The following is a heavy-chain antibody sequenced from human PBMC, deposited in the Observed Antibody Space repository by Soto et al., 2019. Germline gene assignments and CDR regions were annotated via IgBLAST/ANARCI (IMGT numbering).Heavy chain of an antibody. D-gene: IGHD3-22*01. V-gene: IGHV3-11*01. Sequence: QVQLVESGGTLVQPGGSLRVSCAASGFTFSDYYMTWVRQAPGKGLEWVSYISGGGGSTIQYADSVKGRFNISRDHAKNPLFRQMNSLRAEDTDVYYCARQRGYYDSSGLDYWGQGTLVTVSS. CDR1: GFTFSDYY. J-gene: IGHJ4*02. CDR2: ISGGGGSTI. CDR3: ARQRGYYDSSGLDY.